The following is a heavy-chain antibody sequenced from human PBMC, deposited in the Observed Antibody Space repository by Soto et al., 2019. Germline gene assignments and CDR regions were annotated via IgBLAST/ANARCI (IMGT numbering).Heavy chain of an antibody. V-gene: IGHV3-23*01. Sequence: EVQLLGSGGGLVQPGGSLRLSCAASGFTFSSYAMSWVRQAPGKGLEWVSTISGSGGSTYYADSVKGRFTISRDNSKNTLYLQVNSLRAEDTAVYYCAKCSPRYSSGLKAYYFDYWGQGTLVTVSS. CDR2: ISGSGGST. J-gene: IGHJ4*02. CDR3: AKCSPRYSSGLKAYYFDY. D-gene: IGHD6-19*01. CDR1: GFTFSSYA.